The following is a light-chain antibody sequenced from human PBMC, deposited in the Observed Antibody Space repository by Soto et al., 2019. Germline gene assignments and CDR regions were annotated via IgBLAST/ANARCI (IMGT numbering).Light chain of an antibody. CDR1: QSIRRD. J-gene: IGKJ4*02. CDR3: QQSYTSPLT. CDR2: VAS. V-gene: IGKV1-39*01. Sequence: DTQMTQSPSSLSASVGDRVNITCRASQSIRRDLNWYQQKPGKVPRLLIFVASSLQSGVPSRFSGSGSGTDFTLTISSLQPEDVVTYYCQQSYTSPLTFGGGTKVEI.